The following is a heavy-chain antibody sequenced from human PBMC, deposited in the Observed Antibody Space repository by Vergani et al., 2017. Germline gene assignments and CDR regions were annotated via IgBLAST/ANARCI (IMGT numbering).Heavy chain of an antibody. Sequence: QVQMVESGGGVVQPGRSLRLSCAASGFTFSSYAMHWVRQAPGKGLEWVAVISYDGSNKYYADSVKCRFTIYRDNSKNTLYLQMNSLRAEDTAVYYCARGASGDYVSSFDYWGQGTLVTVSS. CDR1: GFTFSSYA. J-gene: IGHJ4*02. V-gene: IGHV3-30-3*01. CDR2: ISYDGSNK. CDR3: ARGASGDYVSSFDY. D-gene: IGHD4-17*01.